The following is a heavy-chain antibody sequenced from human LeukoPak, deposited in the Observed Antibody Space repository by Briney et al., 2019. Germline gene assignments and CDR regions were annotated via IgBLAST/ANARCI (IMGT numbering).Heavy chain of an antibody. CDR1: GFTFSSYW. Sequence: GGSLRLSCAASGFTFSSYWMHWVRQAPGKGLVWVSSINSDGSSTSYADSVKGRFTISRDNAKNTLYLQMNSLRAEDTAVYYCARELRGYCSSTSCSAVWFDPWGQGTLVTVSS. CDR2: INSDGSST. V-gene: IGHV3-74*01. D-gene: IGHD2-2*01. J-gene: IGHJ5*02. CDR3: ARELRGYCSSTSCSAVWFDP.